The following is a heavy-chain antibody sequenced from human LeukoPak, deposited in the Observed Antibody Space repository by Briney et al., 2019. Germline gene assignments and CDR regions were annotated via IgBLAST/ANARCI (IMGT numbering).Heavy chain of an antibody. CDR2: IKSKSDDGTA. Sequence: GGSLRLSCAASGFTFSDAWMSWVRQAPGKGLEWVGRIKSKSDDGTADYAAPVKGRFTISRADSKNTLYLQMNSLKTEDTAVYYCTNYYDSSGYYLDYWGQGILVTVSS. J-gene: IGHJ4*02. D-gene: IGHD3-22*01. CDR1: GFTFSDAW. V-gene: IGHV3-15*01. CDR3: TNYYDSSGYYLDY.